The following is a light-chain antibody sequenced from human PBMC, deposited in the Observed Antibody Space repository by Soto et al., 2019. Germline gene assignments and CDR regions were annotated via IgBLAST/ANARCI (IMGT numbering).Light chain of an antibody. CDR1: QSVSNK. CDR2: GVS. CDR3: QQYASAPQT. V-gene: IGKV3-15*01. Sequence: EVVMTQSPATVSVSPGETGFLSCVASQSVSNKLAWYQQRPGQAPRLLIYGVSTRATGVPARFSGSGFGTRFTLTINCLQSDDFAVYYCQQYASAPQTFGQGTKVEIK. J-gene: IGKJ1*01.